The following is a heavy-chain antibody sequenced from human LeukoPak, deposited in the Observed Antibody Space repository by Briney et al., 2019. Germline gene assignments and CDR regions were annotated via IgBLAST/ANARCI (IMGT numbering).Heavy chain of an antibody. CDR3: ASRYDDILTGSQISNGDY. V-gene: IGHV1-69*04. CDR1: GGTFSRYA. CDR2: IIPILGIA. D-gene: IGHD3-9*01. J-gene: IGHJ4*02. Sequence: SVKVSCKASGGTFSRYAISGVRQAPGQGLEWMGRIIPILGIADYAQKFQGRVTITADKSTSTAYMELSSLRSEDTAVYYCASRYDDILTGSQISNGDYWGQGTLVTVSS.